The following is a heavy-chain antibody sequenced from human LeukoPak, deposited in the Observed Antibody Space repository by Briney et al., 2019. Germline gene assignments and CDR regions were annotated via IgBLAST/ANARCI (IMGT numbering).Heavy chain of an antibody. V-gene: IGHV1-24*01. CDR2: FDPEDGET. CDR1: GYTLTELS. Sequence: ASVKVSCKVSGYTLTELSMHWVRQAPGKGLEWMGGFDPEDGETIYAQRFQGRVTMTEDTSTDTAYMELSSLRSEDTAVYYCATAGYSGYDWRLNWGQGTLVTVSS. CDR3: ATAGYSGYDWRLN. J-gene: IGHJ4*02. D-gene: IGHD5-12*01.